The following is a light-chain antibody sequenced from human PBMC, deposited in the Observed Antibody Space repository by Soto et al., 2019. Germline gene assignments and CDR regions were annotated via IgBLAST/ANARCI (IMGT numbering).Light chain of an antibody. CDR1: SSDVGTSNF. CDR3: CSYAGRYV. Sequence: QSALTQPRSVSGSPGQSVTISCTGTSSDVGTSNFVSWYQHHPGRAPKLLIYELTKRPSGVPDRFSGSKSGNTAPLIISGLQAEDEADYYCCSYAGRYVFGTGTKLTVL. V-gene: IGLV2-11*01. CDR2: ELT. J-gene: IGLJ1*01.